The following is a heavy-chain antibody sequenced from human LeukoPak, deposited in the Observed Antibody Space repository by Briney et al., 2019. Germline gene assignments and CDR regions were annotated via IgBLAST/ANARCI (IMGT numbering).Heavy chain of an antibody. Sequence: GGSLRLSCAASGFTFSSYWMSWVRQAPGKGLEWVANIKQDGSEKYYMDSVKGRFTISRDNAKNSLYLQMNSLRAEDTAVYYCARDKRGWLQPTYYYYMDVWGKGTTVTVSS. CDR2: IKQDGSEK. CDR3: ARDKRGWLQPTYYYYMDV. CDR1: GFTFSSYW. J-gene: IGHJ6*03. D-gene: IGHD5-24*01. V-gene: IGHV3-7*01.